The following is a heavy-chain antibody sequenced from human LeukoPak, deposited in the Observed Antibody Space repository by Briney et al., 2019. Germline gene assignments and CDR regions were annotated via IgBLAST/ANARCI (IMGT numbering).Heavy chain of an antibody. J-gene: IGHJ4*02. CDR3: ARDYYDSSGYTLRAN. V-gene: IGHV3-21*01. CDR2: ISSSSSYI. CDR1: GFTFSSYS. Sequence: GGSLRLSCAASGFTFSSYSMNWVRQAPGKGLEWVSSISSSSSYIYYADSVKGRFTISRDNTKTSLYLQMNSLRAEDTAVYYCARDYYDSSGYTLRANWGQGTLVTVSS. D-gene: IGHD3-22*01.